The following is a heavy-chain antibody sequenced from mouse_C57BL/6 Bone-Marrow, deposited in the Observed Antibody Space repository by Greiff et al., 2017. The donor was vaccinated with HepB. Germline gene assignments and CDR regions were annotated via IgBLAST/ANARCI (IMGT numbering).Heavy chain of an antibody. CDR3: ARSSWYFDV. CDR2: IYPSDSET. V-gene: IGHV1-61*01. CDR1: GYTFTSYW. J-gene: IGHJ1*03. Sequence: QVQLKQPGAELVRPGSSVKLSCKASGYTFTSYWMDWVKQRPGQGLEWIGNIYPSDSETHYNQKFKDKATLTVDKSSSTAYMQLSSLTSEDSAVYYCARSSWYFDVWGTGTTVTVSS.